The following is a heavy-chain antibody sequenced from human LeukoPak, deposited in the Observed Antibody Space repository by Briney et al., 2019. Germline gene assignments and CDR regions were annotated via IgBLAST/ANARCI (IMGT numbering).Heavy chain of an antibody. V-gene: IGHV3-74*03. CDR3: ARSGQSGYDYFEY. Sequence: GGSLRLSCAASGFTFSRYWMHWVRQAPGKGLMWVSRISPDGSTTLYADSVKGRFTISRDNAENTLYLQMNSLRAEDTAVYYCARSGQSGYDYFEYWGQGTLVTVSS. CDR1: GFTFSRYW. CDR2: ISPDGSTT. J-gene: IGHJ4*02. D-gene: IGHD5-12*01.